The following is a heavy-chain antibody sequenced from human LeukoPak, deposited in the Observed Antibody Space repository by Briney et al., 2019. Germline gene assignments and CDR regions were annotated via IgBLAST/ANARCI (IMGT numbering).Heavy chain of an antibody. D-gene: IGHD5-18*01. CDR2: IYYSGST. Sequence: SETLSLTCTVSGGSISSYYWSWIRQPPGKGLEWIGYIYYSGSTNYNPSLKSRVTISVDTSKNQFSLKLSSVTAADTAVYYCARVHTSMGAYFDYWGQGTLVTVSS. J-gene: IGHJ4*02. CDR1: GGSISSYY. CDR3: ARVHTSMGAYFDY. V-gene: IGHV4-59*01.